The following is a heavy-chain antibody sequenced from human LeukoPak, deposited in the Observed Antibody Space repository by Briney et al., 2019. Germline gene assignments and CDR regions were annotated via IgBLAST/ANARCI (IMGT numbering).Heavy chain of an antibody. Sequence: GASVKVSCKASGGTFSSYAISRVRQAPGQGLEWMGGIIPIFGTANYAQKFQGRVTITADESTSTAYMELSSLRSEDTAVYYCARRNTAMVRGYYFDYWGQGTLVTVSS. V-gene: IGHV1-69*13. CDR1: GGTFSSYA. J-gene: IGHJ4*02. CDR2: IIPIFGTA. D-gene: IGHD5-18*01. CDR3: ARRNTAMVRGYYFDY.